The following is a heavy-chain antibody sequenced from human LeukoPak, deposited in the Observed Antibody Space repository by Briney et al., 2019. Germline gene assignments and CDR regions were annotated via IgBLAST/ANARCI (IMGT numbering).Heavy chain of an antibody. J-gene: IGHJ6*02. CDR2: IKQDGSEK. CDR3: ARGREPDSWIHLMDV. D-gene: IGHD5-18*01. CDR1: GFTFSSYW. V-gene: IGHV3-7*01. Sequence: GGSLRLSCAASGFTFSSYWMSWVRQAPGKGLEWVANIKQDGSEKYYVDSVKGRFTISRDNAKNSLYLQMDSLRAEDTAVYYCARGREPDSWIHLMDVWGQGTTVAVSS.